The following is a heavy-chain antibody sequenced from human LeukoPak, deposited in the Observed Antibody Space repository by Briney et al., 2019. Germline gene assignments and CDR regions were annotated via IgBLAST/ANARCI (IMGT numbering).Heavy chain of an antibody. CDR2: FDPEDGET. Sequence: GASVKVSCKVSGYTLTELSMHWVRQAPGKGLEWMGGFDPEDGETIYAQKFQGRVTMTEDTSTDTAYMELSSLRSEDTAVYYCATDLGIVGATNGFDYWGQGTLVTVPS. CDR3: ATDLGIVGATNGFDY. CDR1: GYTLTELS. V-gene: IGHV1-24*01. D-gene: IGHD1-26*01. J-gene: IGHJ4*02.